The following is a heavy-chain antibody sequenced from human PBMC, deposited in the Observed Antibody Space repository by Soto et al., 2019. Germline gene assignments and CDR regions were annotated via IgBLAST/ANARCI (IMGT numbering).Heavy chain of an antibody. D-gene: IGHD3-22*01. J-gene: IGHJ6*02. CDR1: GGSISSYY. CDR2: IYYSGST. V-gene: IGHV4-59*01. CDR3: AREGYSSGYYYYYGMDV. Sequence: SETLSLTCTVSGGSISSYYWSWIRQPPGKGLEWIGYIYYSGSTNYNPSLKSRVTISVDTSKNQFSLKLSAVTAADTAVYYCAREGYSSGYYYYYGMDVWGQGTTVTVSS.